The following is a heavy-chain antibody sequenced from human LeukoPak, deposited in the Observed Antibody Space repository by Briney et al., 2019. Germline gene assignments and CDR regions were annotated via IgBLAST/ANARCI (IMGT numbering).Heavy chain of an antibody. D-gene: IGHD3-22*01. Sequence: GESLKISCKGSGYRFISYWIGWVRQKPGKGLEWMGIIYPSDSDTRYRPSFQGQVTISADTSISTAYLQWSSLKASDTAMYYCARMRAPYDSSGYSSNWFDPWGQGTLVTVSS. CDR1: GYRFISYW. CDR3: ARMRAPYDSSGYSSNWFDP. J-gene: IGHJ5*02. V-gene: IGHV5-51*01. CDR2: IYPSDSDT.